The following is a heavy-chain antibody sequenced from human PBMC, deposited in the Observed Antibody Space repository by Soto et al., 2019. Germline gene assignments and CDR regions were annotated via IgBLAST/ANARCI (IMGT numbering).Heavy chain of an antibody. J-gene: IGHJ6*02. CDR1: GFSFSDYG. CDR3: ARRRSTVTTAWFYHAMDV. V-gene: IGHV3-33*01. D-gene: IGHD4-17*01. Sequence: QVQLVESGGGVVHPGTSLRLSCAASGFSFSDYGMHWVRQAPGKGLEWVAVIWFDGSNKYYAESVKGRFTISRDNSKNTVDLQMDRLRADDTAVNYCARRRSTVTTAWFYHAMDVWGQGTTVTVSS. CDR2: IWFDGSNK.